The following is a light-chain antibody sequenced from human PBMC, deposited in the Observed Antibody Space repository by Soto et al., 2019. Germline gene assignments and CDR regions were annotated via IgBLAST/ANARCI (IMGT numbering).Light chain of an antibody. CDR3: QQRSNWPLS. V-gene: IGKV3-11*01. CDR2: DAS. J-gene: IGKJ4*01. Sequence: EIVLTQAPVTLSLSPGERATLSCRASQSVSSSLAWYQQKPGQAPRLLIYDASNRATGIPARFSGSGSETDFNLTVSSLEPEDFVVYYCQQRSNWPLSFGGGTKVEIK. CDR1: QSVSSS.